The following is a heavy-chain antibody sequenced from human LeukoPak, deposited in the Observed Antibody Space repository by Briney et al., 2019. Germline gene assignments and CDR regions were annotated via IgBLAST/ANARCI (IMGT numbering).Heavy chain of an antibody. V-gene: IGHV3-21*01. D-gene: IGHD5-24*01. J-gene: IGHJ4*02. CDR3: AREADGYNFDY. Sequence: GGSLRLSCAASGFTFSSYSMNWARQAPGKGLEWVSSISSSSSYIYYADSVKGRFTISRDNAKNSLYLQMNSLRAEDTAVYYCAREADGYNFDYWGQGTLVTVSS. CDR1: GFTFSSYS. CDR2: ISSSSSYI.